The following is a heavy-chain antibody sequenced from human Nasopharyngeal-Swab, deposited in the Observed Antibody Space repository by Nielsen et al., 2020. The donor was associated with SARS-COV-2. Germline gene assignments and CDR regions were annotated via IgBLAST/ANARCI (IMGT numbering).Heavy chain of an antibody. V-gene: IGHV3-23*01. CDR2: ISGSGGDT. Sequence: GESLKISCAASGFSFSTYAMSWVRQAPGKGLEWVSAISGSGGDTYYADSVKGRFTISGDNSKNTLYLRMNSLRAEDTAVYYCAKDGSSSPTYWGQGTLVTVSS. CDR3: AKDGSSSPTY. D-gene: IGHD6-13*01. J-gene: IGHJ4*02. CDR1: GFSFSTYA.